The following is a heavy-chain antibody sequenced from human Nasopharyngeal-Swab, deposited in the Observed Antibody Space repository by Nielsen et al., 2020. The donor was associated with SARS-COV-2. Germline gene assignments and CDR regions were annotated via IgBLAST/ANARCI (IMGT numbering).Heavy chain of an antibody. D-gene: IGHD6-13*01. CDR2: LYSGGST. Sequence: GESLKISCAASGFTVSSNYMTWVRQAPGKGLEWVSVLYSGGSTYYADSVKGRFTISRHNSKNTLYLQMNSLRAEDTAVYYCARVGGSSPLDYWGQGTLVTVSS. CDR3: ARVGGSSPLDY. J-gene: IGHJ4*02. V-gene: IGHV3-53*01. CDR1: GFTVSSNY.